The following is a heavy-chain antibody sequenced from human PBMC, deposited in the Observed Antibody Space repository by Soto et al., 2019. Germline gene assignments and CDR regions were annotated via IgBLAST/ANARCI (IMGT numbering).Heavy chain of an antibody. J-gene: IGHJ4*02. Sequence: QVQLVDSGGGVVQPGRSLRLSCVASGFTFSSYGMHWVRQAPGKGLEWVAVISYDGSNKYYADSVKGRFTISRDNSKNTLFLQMNSLRAEDTAMYYCTSGGAAGGGSGEFDYWGQGTPVTVSS. CDR1: GFTFSSYG. D-gene: IGHD3-10*01. V-gene: IGHV3-30*03. CDR3: TSGGAAGGGSGEFDY. CDR2: ISYDGSNK.